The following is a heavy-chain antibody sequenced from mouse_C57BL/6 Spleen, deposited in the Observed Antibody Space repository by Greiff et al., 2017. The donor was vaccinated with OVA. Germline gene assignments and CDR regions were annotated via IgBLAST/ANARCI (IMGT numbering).Heavy chain of an antibody. J-gene: IGHJ4*01. CDR1: GSTFSDYG. V-gene: IGHV5-17*01. D-gene: IGHD1-1*01. CDR3: AGLRVNAMDY. Sequence: EVKLMESGGGLVKPGGSLKLSCAASGSTFSDYGMHWVRQAPEKGLEWVAYISSGSSNIYYADTVKGRFTISRDNAKNTLFLQMTSLRSEDTAMYYCAGLRVNAMDYWGQGTSVTVSS. CDR2: ISSGSSNI.